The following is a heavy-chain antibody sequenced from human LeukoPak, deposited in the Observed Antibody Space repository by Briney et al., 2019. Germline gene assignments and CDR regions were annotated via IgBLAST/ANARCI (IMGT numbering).Heavy chain of an antibody. CDR3: ARIGGYYDSSGYYDYFDH. CDR1: GFTFSSYW. CDR2: INSDGSST. D-gene: IGHD3-22*01. V-gene: IGHV3-74*01. J-gene: IGHJ4*02. Sequence: GGSLRLSCAASGFTFSSYWMHWVRQAPGKGLVWVSRINSDGSSTSYADSVKGRFTISRDNAKNTLYLQMNSLRAEDTAVYYCARIGGYYDSSGYYDYFDHWGQGTLVTVSS.